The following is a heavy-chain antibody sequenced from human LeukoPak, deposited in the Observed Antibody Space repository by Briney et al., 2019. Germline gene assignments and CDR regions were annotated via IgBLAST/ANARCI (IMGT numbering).Heavy chain of an antibody. J-gene: IGHJ4*02. CDR3: AREPRYSGYVY. CDR1: GFTFSDYY. Sequence: GALRLSRAAPGFTFSDYYMSWIRQAPGKGLEWVSYISSSGSTIYYADSVKGRFTISRDNAKNSLYLQMNSLRAEDTAVYYCAREPRYSGYVYWGQGTLVTVSS. CDR2: ISSSGSTI. D-gene: IGHD5-12*01. V-gene: IGHV3-11*04.